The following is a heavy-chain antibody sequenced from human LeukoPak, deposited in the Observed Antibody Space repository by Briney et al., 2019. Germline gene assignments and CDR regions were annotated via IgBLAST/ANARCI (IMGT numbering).Heavy chain of an antibody. J-gene: IGHJ4*02. V-gene: IGHV3-30*18. CDR2: ISYDGSNK. CDR1: GFTFSNYG. D-gene: IGHD2-2*01. Sequence: GRSLRLSCAASGFTFSNYGMHGVRQAPGKGLEWVAVISYDGSNKYYADSVKGRFAISRDNSKNTLYLQMNSLRAEDTAVYYCAKAYGYCTTTSCSHEEFDYWGQGTLVTVSS. CDR3: AKAYGYCTTTSCSHEEFDY.